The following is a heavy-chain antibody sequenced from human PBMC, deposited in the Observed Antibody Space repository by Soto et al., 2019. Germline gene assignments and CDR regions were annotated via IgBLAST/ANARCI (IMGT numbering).Heavy chain of an antibody. D-gene: IGHD3-9*01. Sequence: ASVKVSCKASGYTFTSYDINWVRQATGQGLEWMGWMNPNSGNTAYAQKFQGRVTMTRNTSISTAYMELSSLRSEDTAVYYCARHSLDDTYYDILTGYYNGPVRPIDYWGQGTLVTVSS. CDR3: ARHSLDDTYYDILTGYYNGPVRPIDY. J-gene: IGHJ4*02. V-gene: IGHV1-8*01. CDR1: GYTFTSYD. CDR2: MNPNSGNT.